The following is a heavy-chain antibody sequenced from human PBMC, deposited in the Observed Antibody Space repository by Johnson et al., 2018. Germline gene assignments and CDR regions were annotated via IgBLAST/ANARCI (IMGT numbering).Heavy chain of an antibody. CDR2: IIPIFGTA. J-gene: IGHJ6*03. CDR1: GGTFSSYA. D-gene: IGHD3-3*01. V-gene: IGHV1-69*12. Sequence: QVQLVQSGAEVKKXGSSXKVXCKASGGTFSSYAISWVRQAPGQGLEWMGGIIPIFGTANYAQKFQGRGTITADESTSPAYMELSSLRSEDTAVYYCARASHTYYDFWSGSYYYMDVWGKGTTVTVSS. CDR3: ARASHTYYDFWSGSYYYMDV.